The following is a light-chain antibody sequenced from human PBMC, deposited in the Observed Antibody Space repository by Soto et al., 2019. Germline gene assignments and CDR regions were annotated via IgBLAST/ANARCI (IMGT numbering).Light chain of an antibody. Sequence: QSALTQPASVSGSPGQSITISCTGTSSDVGGYNYVSWYQQHPGKAPKLMIYEVSNRPSGVSNRFSGSKSGNTASLTNSGLQAEDEADYYRTSYTSSSPGVFGGGTTLTVL. CDR1: SSDVGGYNY. CDR2: EVS. V-gene: IGLV2-14*01. CDR3: TSYTSSSPGV. J-gene: IGLJ3*02.